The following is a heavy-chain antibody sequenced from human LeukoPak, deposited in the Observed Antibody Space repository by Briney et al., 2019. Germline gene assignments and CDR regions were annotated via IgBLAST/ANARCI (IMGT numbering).Heavy chain of an antibody. CDR3: AKLGVGSYYVAFDY. Sequence: GGSLRLFCAASGFTFSSYAMSWVRQAPGKGLEWVSAISGSGGSTYYADSVKGRFTISRDNSKNTPYLQMNSLRAEDTAVYYCAKLGVGSYYVAFDYWGQGTLVTVSS. CDR2: ISGSGGST. CDR1: GFTFSSYA. D-gene: IGHD1-26*01. V-gene: IGHV3-23*01. J-gene: IGHJ4*02.